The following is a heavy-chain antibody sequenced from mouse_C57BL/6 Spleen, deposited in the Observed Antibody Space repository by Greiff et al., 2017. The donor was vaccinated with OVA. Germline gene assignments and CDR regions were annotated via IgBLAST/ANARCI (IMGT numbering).Heavy chain of an antibody. CDR2: IVPSAGYT. J-gene: IGHJ3*01. CDR1: GYTFTSYW. D-gene: IGHD2-1*01. V-gene: IGHV1-69*01. CDR3: ARGSYGNPWFAY. Sequence: VQLQQPGAELVMPGASVKLSCKASGYTFTSYWMHWVKQRPGQGLEWIGAIVPSAGYTNYNQKFTGKSTLTVDNSSSTAYLQLISLTSEDSAVYYSARGSYGNPWFAYWGQGTLVTVSA.